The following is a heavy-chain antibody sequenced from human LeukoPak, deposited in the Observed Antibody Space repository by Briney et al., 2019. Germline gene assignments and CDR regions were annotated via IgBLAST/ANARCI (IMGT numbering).Heavy chain of an antibody. V-gene: IGHV3-21*01. CDR2: ISSSGGYR. CDR3: ARDMSVADIDY. Sequence: PGGSLRLSCAASGFTFSYAWMNWVRQAPGKGLEWVSSISSSGGYRYYADSVKGRFTISRDNAKNSLYLQMSSLRVEDTAVFYCARDMSVADIDYWGQGTLVTVSS. J-gene: IGHJ4*02. D-gene: IGHD4-23*01. CDR1: GFTFSYAW.